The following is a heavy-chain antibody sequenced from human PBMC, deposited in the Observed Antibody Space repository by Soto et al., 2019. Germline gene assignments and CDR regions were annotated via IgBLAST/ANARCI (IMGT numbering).Heavy chain of an antibody. CDR3: ARTVRGVTAFDY. CDR2: IYYSGST. D-gene: IGHD3-10*01. CDR1: GGSISSGGYY. V-gene: IGHV4-31*03. J-gene: IGHJ4*02. Sequence: QVQLQESGPGLVKPSQTLCLTCTVSGGSISSGGYYWSWIRQHPGKGLEWIGYIYYSGSTYYNPSLKSRVTISVDTSKNQFSLKLSSVTAADTAVYYCARTVRGVTAFDYWGQGTLVTVSS.